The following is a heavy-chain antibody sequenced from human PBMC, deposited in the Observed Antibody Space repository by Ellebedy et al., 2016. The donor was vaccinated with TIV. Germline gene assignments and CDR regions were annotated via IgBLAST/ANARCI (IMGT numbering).Heavy chain of an antibody. CDR3: ARFVAAHGYDY. CDR2: MYFSGGT. CDR1: GGSISGYY. D-gene: IGHD6-25*01. V-gene: IGHV4-59*01. Sequence: MPSETLSLTCTVSGGSISGYYWGWIRQPPGKGLEWIGYMYFSGGTNSNPSLKSRVTISVDTSNNLFSLTLDSVTAADTAVYYCARFVAAHGYDYWGQGTRVTVSS. J-gene: IGHJ4*02.